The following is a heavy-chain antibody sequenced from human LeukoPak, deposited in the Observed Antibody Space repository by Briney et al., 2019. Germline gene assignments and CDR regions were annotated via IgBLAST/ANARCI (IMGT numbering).Heavy chain of an antibody. D-gene: IGHD5-18*01. CDR2: VDPSDSYT. CDR3: ATDVDTAMVGY. Sequence: GESLKISCKGSGYSFTSYWITWVRQMPGKGLEWMGRVDPSDSYTSYSPSFRGHVTISADKSISTAYLQWSSLKASDTAMYYCATDVDTAMVGYWGQGTLVTVSS. V-gene: IGHV5-10-1*01. CDR1: GYSFTSYW. J-gene: IGHJ4*02.